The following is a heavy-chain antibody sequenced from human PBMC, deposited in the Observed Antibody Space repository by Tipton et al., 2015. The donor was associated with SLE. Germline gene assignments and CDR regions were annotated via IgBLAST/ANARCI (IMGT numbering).Heavy chain of an antibody. J-gene: IGHJ4*02. CDR2: ISGTGGSI. Sequence: SLRLSCAASGFTFYRSAMTWVRQAPGKGLEWVSGISGTGGSIYYADSVKGRFTISRDNARKTVWLQMDSLRVEDTAVYYCAKGPKYGDFYLDSWGQGSLVTVSS. CDR1: GFTFYRSA. V-gene: IGHV3-23*01. D-gene: IGHD2-21*02. CDR3: AKGPKYGDFYLDS.